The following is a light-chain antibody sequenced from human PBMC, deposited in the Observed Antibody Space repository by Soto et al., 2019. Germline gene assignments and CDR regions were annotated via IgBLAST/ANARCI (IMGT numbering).Light chain of an antibody. CDR3: QQFDYSPT. CDR2: EAS. J-gene: IGKJ3*01. Sequence: AILLTQSPSSLSASVGDRVTITCRTSQGIKSGLAWYQQIPGKAPKLLIYEASIVESGVPSRFSGSGYGTDFTLTINSLQPEDFATYYCQQFDYSPTFGPGTKVDFK. CDR1: QGIKSG. V-gene: IGKV1D-13*01.